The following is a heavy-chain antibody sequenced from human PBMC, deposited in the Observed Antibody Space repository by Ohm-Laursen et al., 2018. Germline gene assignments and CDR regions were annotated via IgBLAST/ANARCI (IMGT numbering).Heavy chain of an antibody. Sequence: SLRLSCSASGFTFSTYGMHWVRQAPGKGLEWVAVISYDGSNKYYADSVKGRFTISRDNSKNTLYLQMNSLSSEDTAVYYCAKEGSSDGSAHGGFDIWGQGTMVTVSS. D-gene: IGHD2-15*01. CDR3: AKEGSSDGSAHGGFDI. V-gene: IGHV3-30*18. CDR2: ISYDGSNK. CDR1: GFTFSTYG. J-gene: IGHJ3*02.